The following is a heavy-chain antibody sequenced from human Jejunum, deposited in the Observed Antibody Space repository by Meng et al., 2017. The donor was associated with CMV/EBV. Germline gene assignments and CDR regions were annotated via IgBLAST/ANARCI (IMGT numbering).Heavy chain of an antibody. CDR1: TFSTYT. CDR2: ISYDDGSNY. Sequence: TFSTYTMHGVRQAPGKGLEWVAVISYDDGSNYFYADSVKGRFTISRDNSKNTLYHQMNSLRPEDTAVYFCAREFSVGGRTPGMAVWGQGTTVTVSS. V-gene: IGHV3-30*01. J-gene: IGHJ6*02. CDR3: AREFSVGGRTPGMAV.